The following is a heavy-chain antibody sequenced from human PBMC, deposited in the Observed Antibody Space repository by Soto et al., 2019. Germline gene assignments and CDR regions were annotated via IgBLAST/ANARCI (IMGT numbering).Heavy chain of an antibody. CDR3: ARSQNYGSGAYSDY. V-gene: IGHV1-18*01. CDR1: GYTFTRYG. J-gene: IGHJ4*02. D-gene: IGHD3-10*01. CDR2: ISAHNGNT. Sequence: QVQLVQSGAEVKKAGASVKVSCKASGYTFTRYGFSWVRQAPGQGLEWMGWISAHNGNTNYPQKFQGRVTMTTDTSTSTAYMELRSLRSDDTAVYYCARSQNYGSGAYSDYWGQGTLVTISS.